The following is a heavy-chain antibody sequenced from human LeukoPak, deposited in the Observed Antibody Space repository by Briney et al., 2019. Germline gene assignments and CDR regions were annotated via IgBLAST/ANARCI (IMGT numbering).Heavy chain of an antibody. CDR1: GGSISTSNYY. D-gene: IGHD3-10*01. J-gene: IGHJ5*02. V-gene: IGHV4-39*07. CDR2: IFYSGST. Sequence: PSETLSLTCTVSGGSISTSNYYWGWIRQPPGKGLEWIGNIFYSGSTYYSPSLRSRVTISVDTSKNQFSLKLSSVTAADTAVYYCARRITMVRGASLRFDPWGQGTLVTVSS. CDR3: ARRITMVRGASLRFDP.